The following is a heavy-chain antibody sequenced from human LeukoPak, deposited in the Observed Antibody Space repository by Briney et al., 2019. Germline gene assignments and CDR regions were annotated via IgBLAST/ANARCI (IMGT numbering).Heavy chain of an antibody. Sequence: ASVKVSCKASGYTFTGYYMHWVRQAPGQGLEWMGWINPNSGGTNYAQKFQGRVTMTRDTSISTAYMELSRLRSDDTAVYYCARVPDYYDSSGYYSPFDYWGQGTLVTVSS. D-gene: IGHD3-22*01. J-gene: IGHJ4*02. CDR2: INPNSGGT. CDR1: GYTFTGYY. V-gene: IGHV1-2*02. CDR3: ARVPDYYDSSGYYSPFDY.